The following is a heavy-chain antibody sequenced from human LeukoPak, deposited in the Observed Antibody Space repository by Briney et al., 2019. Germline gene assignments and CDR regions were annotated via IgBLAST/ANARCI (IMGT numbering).Heavy chain of an antibody. Sequence: GGSLRLSCAASGFTFITYWMTWVRQAPGKGLEWVANIKQDGSEKYYVDSVKGRFTISRDNAKNSLYLQMNSLRAEDTAVYYCARDPADIVVVPAAILAFDIWGQGTMVTVSS. D-gene: IGHD2-2*01. V-gene: IGHV3-7*01. CDR3: ARDPADIVVVPAAILAFDI. CDR1: GFTFITYW. J-gene: IGHJ3*02. CDR2: IKQDGSEK.